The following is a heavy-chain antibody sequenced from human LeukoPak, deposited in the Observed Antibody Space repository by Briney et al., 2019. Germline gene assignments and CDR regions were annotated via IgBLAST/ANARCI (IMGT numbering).Heavy chain of an antibody. J-gene: IGHJ3*02. CDR3: ATALPGYKDAFDI. CDR2: IYPGDSDT. V-gene: IGHV5-51*01. D-gene: IGHD1-1*01. CDR1: GYSFTSYW. Sequence: GESLKISCKGSGYSFTSYWIGWVRQMPGKGLECMGIIYPGDSDTRYSPSFQGQVTISADKSASTAYLQWSSLKASDTAMYYCATALPGYKDAFDIWGQGTMVTVSS.